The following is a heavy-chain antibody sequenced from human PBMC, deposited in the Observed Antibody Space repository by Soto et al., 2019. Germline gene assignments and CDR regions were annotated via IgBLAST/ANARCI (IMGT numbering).Heavy chain of an antibody. Sequence: SETLSLTCTVSGGSISSYYWSWIRQPPGKGLEWIGYIYYSGSTNYNPSLKSRVTISVDTSKNQFSLKLSSVTAADTAVYYCATGARGWTQSYFDYWGQGTLVTVSS. CDR1: GGSISSYY. CDR3: ATGARGWTQSYFDY. CDR2: IYYSGST. V-gene: IGHV4-59*08. D-gene: IGHD6-19*01. J-gene: IGHJ4*02.